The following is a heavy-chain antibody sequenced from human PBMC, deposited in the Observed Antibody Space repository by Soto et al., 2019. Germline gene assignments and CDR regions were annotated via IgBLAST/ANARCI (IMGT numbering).Heavy chain of an antibody. CDR3: ARGLKKYQLSYDFWSGTFFDY. J-gene: IGHJ4*02. D-gene: IGHD3-3*01. Sequence: EVQLLESGGTVVQPGGSLRLSCVASGFTLSGYAMSWVRQAPGEGLEWVSAISGSGGNTYSADSVKGRFTVSRDNSKNTVYLQMNSLRAEDTALYYCARGLKKYQLSYDFWSGTFFDYWGQGTLVTVSS. V-gene: IGHV3-23*01. CDR2: ISGSGGNT. CDR1: GFTLSGYA.